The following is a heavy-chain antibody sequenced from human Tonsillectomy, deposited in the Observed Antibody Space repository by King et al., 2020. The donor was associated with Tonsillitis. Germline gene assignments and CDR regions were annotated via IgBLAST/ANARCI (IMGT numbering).Heavy chain of an antibody. D-gene: IGHD2-21*02. V-gene: IGHV3-30*18. Sequence: VQLVQSGGGVVQPGRSLRLSCAASGFTFSIYGMHWVRQAPGKGLEWGAVISYDGSNKYYADSVKGRFTISRDNSKNTLYLQMNSLRAEDTAVYYCAKEWHIVVVTARPPFDYWGQGTLVTVSS. CDR2: ISYDGSNK. CDR3: AKEWHIVVVTARPPFDY. CDR1: GFTFSIYG. J-gene: IGHJ4*02.